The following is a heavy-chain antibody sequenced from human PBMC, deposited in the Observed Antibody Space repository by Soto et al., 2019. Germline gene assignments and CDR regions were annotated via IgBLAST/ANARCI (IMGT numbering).Heavy chain of an antibody. CDR2: IYYSGDT. V-gene: IGHV4-59*01. CDR1: GDSMNSYY. D-gene: IGHD3-3*01. CDR3: ARDRNKLWKNDAFDI. J-gene: IGHJ3*02. Sequence: QVQLQESGLGLVKPSETLSLTCSVSGDSMNSYYWSWIRQSPGKGMEWLGYIYYSGDTKYNPSLQSRISISIDTTRNHFSLRLTSMTAADTAVYYCARDRNKLWKNDAFDIWGQGTMVTVSS.